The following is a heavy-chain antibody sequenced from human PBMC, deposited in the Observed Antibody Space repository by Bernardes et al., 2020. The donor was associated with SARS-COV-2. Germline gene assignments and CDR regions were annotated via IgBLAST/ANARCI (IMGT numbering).Heavy chain of an antibody. CDR1: GFTFSSYS. Sequence: GGSLRLSCAASGFTFSSYSMNWVRQAPGKGLEWVSYISSSSSTIYYADSVKGRFTISRDNAKNSLYLQMNSLRDEDTAVYYCARDVEHYDFWSGYLGPYYYDSSGSMGFDPWGQGTLVTVSS. CDR2: ISSSSSTI. V-gene: IGHV3-48*02. D-gene: IGHD3-3*01. CDR3: ARDVEHYDFWSGYLGPYYYDSSGSMGFDP. J-gene: IGHJ5*02.